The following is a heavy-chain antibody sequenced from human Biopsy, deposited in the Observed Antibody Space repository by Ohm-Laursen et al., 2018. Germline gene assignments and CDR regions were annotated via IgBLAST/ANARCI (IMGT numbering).Heavy chain of an antibody. CDR3: ARGEGSSWFDP. V-gene: IGHV1-69*10. CDR1: GDSFTSYA. CDR2: IIPIPNVA. Sequence: SVKVSCTASGDSFTSYAIGWVRQAPGHGLEWMGGIIPIPNVATYAQKFQGRITITADESTSTAYMELSSLTSDDTAVYFCARGEGSSWFDPWGHGTLVTVSS. D-gene: IGHD1-26*01. J-gene: IGHJ5*02.